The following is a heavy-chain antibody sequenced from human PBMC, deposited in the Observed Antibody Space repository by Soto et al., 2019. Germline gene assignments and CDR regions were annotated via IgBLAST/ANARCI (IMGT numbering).Heavy chain of an antibody. V-gene: IGHV4-61*01. CDR1: GGSVSSGSYY. Sequence: SETLSLTCTVSGGSVSSGSYYWSWIRQPPGKGLEWIGYIYYSGSTNYNPSLKSRVTISVDTSKNQFSLKLSSVTAADTAVYYCARSKRWQLVLDYYYYGMDVWGQGTTVTVSS. D-gene: IGHD6-6*01. J-gene: IGHJ6*02. CDR3: ARSKRWQLVLDYYYYGMDV. CDR2: IYYSGST.